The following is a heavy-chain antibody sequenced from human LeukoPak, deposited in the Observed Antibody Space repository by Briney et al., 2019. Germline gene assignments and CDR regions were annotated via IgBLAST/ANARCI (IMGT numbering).Heavy chain of an antibody. CDR1: GGSISSYY. CDR3: AREDSSTSSYYYYMDV. J-gene: IGHJ6*03. CDR2: IYYSGST. D-gene: IGHD2-2*01. V-gene: IGHV4-59*01. Sequence: SETLSLTCTVSGGSISSYYWSWIRQPPGKGLEWMGYIYYSGSTNYNPSLKSRVTISVDTSKNQFSLKLSSVTAADTAVYYCAREDSSTSSYYYYMDVWGKGTTVTVSS.